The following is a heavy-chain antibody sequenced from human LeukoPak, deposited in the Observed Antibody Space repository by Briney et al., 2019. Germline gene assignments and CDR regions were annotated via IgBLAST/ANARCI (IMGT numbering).Heavy chain of an antibody. J-gene: IGHJ4*02. D-gene: IGHD3-22*01. CDR1: GYTFTSYD. CDR3: ARRDSSGYYAL. V-gene: IGHV1-18*01. CDR2: ISAYNGNT. Sequence: ASVKVSCKASGYTFTSYDINWVRQAPGQGLEWMGWISAYNGNTNYAQKLQGRVTMTTDTSTSTAYMELRSLRSDDTAVYYCARRDSSGYYALWGQGTLVTVSS.